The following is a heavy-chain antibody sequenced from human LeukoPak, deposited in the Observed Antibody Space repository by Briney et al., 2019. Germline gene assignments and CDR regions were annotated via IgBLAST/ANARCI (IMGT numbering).Heavy chain of an antibody. CDR3: ARAPSEIGGYYPEYFRH. V-gene: IGHV3-74*01. CDR1: GFTFSSYW. Sequence: PGGSLRLSCAASGFTFSSYWTHWVRQAPGKGLVWVSRIKSDGSTRYADSVKGRFTISRDNAKNTVSLQMNSLGAEDTGVYYCARAPSEIGGYYPEYFRHWGQGTLVTVSP. J-gene: IGHJ1*01. CDR2: IKSDGST. D-gene: IGHD3-22*01.